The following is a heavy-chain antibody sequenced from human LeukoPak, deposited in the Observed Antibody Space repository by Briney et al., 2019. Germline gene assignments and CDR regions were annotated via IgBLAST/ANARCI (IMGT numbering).Heavy chain of an antibody. V-gene: IGHV4-61*01. CDR2: IYYSGST. CDR3: ARYYYDSSGYSPIPYYYYGMDV. D-gene: IGHD3-22*01. J-gene: IGHJ6*02. Sequence: SETLSLTCTVSGGSVSSGSYYWSWIRQPPGKGLEWIGYIYYSGSTNYNPSLKSRVTISVDTSKNQFSLKLSSVTAADTAVYYCARYYYDSSGYSPIPYYYYGMDVWGQGTTVTVSS. CDR1: GGSVSSGSYY.